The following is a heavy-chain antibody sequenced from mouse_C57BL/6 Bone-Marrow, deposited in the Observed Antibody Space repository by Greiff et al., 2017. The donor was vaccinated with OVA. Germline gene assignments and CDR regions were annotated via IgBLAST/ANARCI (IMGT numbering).Heavy chain of an antibody. Sequence: EVKPVESGGGLVQPGGSLKLSCAASGFTFSDYYMYWVRQTPEKRQEWVAYISNGGGSTYYPDTVKGRFTISRDNAKNTLYMQMSRLKSEDTAMYYCARQSYPRGFAYWGHGTLVTVSA. CDR2: ISNGGGST. CDR3: ARQSYPRGFAY. D-gene: IGHD2-10*01. V-gene: IGHV5-12*01. J-gene: IGHJ3*01. CDR1: GFTFSDYY.